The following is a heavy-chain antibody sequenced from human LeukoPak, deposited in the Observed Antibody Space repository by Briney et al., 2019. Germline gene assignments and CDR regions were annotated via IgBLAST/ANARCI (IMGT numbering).Heavy chain of an antibody. CDR1: GFTFSCYG. V-gene: IGHV3-30*18. Sequence: GGSLRLSCAASGFTFSCYGMHWVRQAPGKGLEWVAVISSDGSNYYSAVYVRGRFTVSRDNTKISLYLKMISMGAEDTYVYSRGKDYRVSDGLDYWGQGTLVTVSS. CDR3: GKDYRVSDGLDY. CDR2: ISSDGSNY. J-gene: IGHJ4*02. D-gene: IGHD6-6*01.